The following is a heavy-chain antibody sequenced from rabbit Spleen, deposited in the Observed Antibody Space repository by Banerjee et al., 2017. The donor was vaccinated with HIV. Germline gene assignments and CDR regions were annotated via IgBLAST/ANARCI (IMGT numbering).Heavy chain of an antibody. CDR3: ARDTSSSFSSYGMDL. CDR1: GIYFSSNSF. V-gene: IGHV1S40*01. Sequence: QSLEESGGGLVKPEGSLTLTCTASGIYFSSNSFMCWVRQAPGKGLEWIGCIYTGSGSSYYASWVNGRFTISKPSSTTVTLQMTSLTAADPAPYFCARDTSSSFSSYGMDLWGPGPLVPV. D-gene: IGHD1-1*01. CDR2: IYTGSGSS. J-gene: IGHJ6*01.